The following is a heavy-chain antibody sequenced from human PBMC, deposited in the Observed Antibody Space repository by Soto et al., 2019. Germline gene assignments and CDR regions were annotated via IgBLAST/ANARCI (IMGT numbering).Heavy chain of an antibody. J-gene: IGHJ6*02. D-gene: IGHD1-7*01. CDR3: ARWRITGTTGPYYGMDV. V-gene: IGHV3-21*01. CDR2: ISSSSSYI. CDR1: GFTFSSYS. Sequence: GVSLRLSCAASGFTFSSYSMNWVRQAPGKGLEWVSSISSSSSYIYYADSVKGRFTISRDNAKNSLYLQMNSLRAEDTAVYYCARWRITGTTGPYYGMDVWGQGTTVTVSS.